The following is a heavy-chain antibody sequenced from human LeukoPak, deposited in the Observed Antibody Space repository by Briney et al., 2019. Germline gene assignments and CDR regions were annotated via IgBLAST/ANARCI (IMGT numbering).Heavy chain of an antibody. D-gene: IGHD1-26*01. CDR2: MNPNSGNT. J-gene: IGHJ4*02. V-gene: IGHV1-8*01. CDR3: ARMEVGATTQIDY. CDR1: GYTFTSYD. Sequence: ASVKVSCKASGYTFTSYDINWVRQATGQGLEWMGWMNPNSGNTGYAQKLQSRVTMTRNTSISTAYMELGSLRSEDTAVYYCARMEVGATTQIDYWGQGTLVTVSS.